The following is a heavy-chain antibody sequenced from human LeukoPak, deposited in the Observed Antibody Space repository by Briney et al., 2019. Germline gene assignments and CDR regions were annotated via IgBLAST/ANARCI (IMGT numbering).Heavy chain of an antibody. V-gene: IGHV4-59*01. Sequence: KPSETLSLTCTVSGDSIDSYYWSWIRQPPGKGLEWIGYIYYSGSTNYNPSLKSRVTISVDTSKNQFSLKLSSVTAADTAVYYCARLDPSGSGLLDYWGQGTLVTVSS. CDR2: IYYSGST. J-gene: IGHJ4*02. CDR1: GDSIDSYY. CDR3: ARLDPSGSGLLDY. D-gene: IGHD5-18*01.